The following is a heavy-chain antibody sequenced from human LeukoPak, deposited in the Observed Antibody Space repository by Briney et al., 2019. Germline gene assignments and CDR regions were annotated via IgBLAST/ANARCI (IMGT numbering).Heavy chain of an antibody. J-gene: IGHJ4*02. CDR2: INWNGGST. Sequence: GGSLRLSCAASGFTFDDYGMSWVRQAPGKGLEWVSNINWNGGSTGYADSVRGRFTISRDNAKNSLYLQMNSLRAEDTAVYYCARGKVSPYTLFDYWGQGTLVTVSS. CDR1: GFTFDDYG. V-gene: IGHV3-20*04. CDR3: ARGKVSPYTLFDY. D-gene: IGHD5-18*01.